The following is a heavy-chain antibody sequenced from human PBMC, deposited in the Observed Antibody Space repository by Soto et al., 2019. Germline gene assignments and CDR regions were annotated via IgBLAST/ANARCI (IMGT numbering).Heavy chain of an antibody. CDR2: IIPIFGTA. Sequence: QVQLVQSGAEVKKPGSSVKVSCKASGGTFSSYAISWVRQAPGQGLEWMGGIIPIFGTANYAQKFQGRVTITADESTSTAYMELSSLRSEDTAVYYCARTPCSSTSCEIYYYYYYGMDVWGQGTTVTVSS. CDR1: GGTFSSYA. CDR3: ARTPCSSTSCEIYYYYYYGMDV. V-gene: IGHV1-69*01. J-gene: IGHJ6*02. D-gene: IGHD2-2*01.